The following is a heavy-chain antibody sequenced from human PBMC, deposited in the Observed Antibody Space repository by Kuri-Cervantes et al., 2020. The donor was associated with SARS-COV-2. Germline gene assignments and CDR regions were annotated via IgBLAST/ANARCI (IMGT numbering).Heavy chain of an antibody. CDR2: ISYDGSNK. J-gene: IGHJ5*02. CDR3: ARSVVSPGGAYCNWFDP. Sequence: GESLKISCAASGFSFSSYGMHWVRQAPGKGLEWVAVISYDGSNKYYADSVKGRFTISRDNSKNTLYLQMNSLRAEDTAVYYCARSVVSPGGAYCNWFDPWGQGTLVTVSS. CDR1: GFSFSSYG. D-gene: IGHD4-23*01. V-gene: IGHV3-30*03.